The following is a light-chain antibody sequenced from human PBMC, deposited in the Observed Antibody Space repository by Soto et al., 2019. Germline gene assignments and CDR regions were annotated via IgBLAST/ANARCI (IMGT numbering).Light chain of an antibody. J-gene: IGKJ4*01. CDR1: QSILYSSSNKNY. CDR3: QQYFSTPRT. Sequence: DIVMTQSPDSLTVSLGERATINCKSSQSILYSSSNKNYLAWYQQKPGQPTKLLIYWASTRESGVPDRFRGSGSGTDFTLTISSLQAEDVAVYYCQQYFSTPRTFGGGTKVEIK. CDR2: WAS. V-gene: IGKV4-1*01.